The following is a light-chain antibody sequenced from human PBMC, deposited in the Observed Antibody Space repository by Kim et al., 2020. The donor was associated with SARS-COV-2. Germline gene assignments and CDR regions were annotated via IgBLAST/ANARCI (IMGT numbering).Light chain of an antibody. V-gene: IGLV6-57*03. CDR1: SRSIASNY. CDR2: EDN. J-gene: IGLJ2*01. CDR3: QSYDSSNVV. Sequence: GRTVNISSTRRSRSIASNYLQWYHQRPGSAPTTVIYEDNQRPSGVPDRFSGSIDSSSNSASLTISGLKTEDEADYYCQSYDSSNVVFGGGTQLTVL.